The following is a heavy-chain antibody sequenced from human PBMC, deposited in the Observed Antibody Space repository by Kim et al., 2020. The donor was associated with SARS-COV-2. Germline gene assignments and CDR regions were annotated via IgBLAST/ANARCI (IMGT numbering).Heavy chain of an antibody. D-gene: IGHD3-10*01. CDR1: GGSISSYY. V-gene: IGHV4-59*01. CDR3: ARGVVSGTNWFDP. CDR2: IYYSGST. Sequence: SETLSLTCTVSGGSISSYYWSWIRQPPGKGLEWIGYIYYSGSTNYNPSLKSRVTISVDTSKNQFSLKLSSVTAADTAVYYCARGVVSGTNWFDPWGQGTL. J-gene: IGHJ5*02.